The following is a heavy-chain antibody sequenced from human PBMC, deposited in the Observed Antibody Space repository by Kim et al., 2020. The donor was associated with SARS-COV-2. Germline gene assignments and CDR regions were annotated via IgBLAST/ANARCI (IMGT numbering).Heavy chain of an antibody. V-gene: IGHV5-51*01. CDR2: IYPDDSRT. CDR3: SRCSGPPLASNWFDP. D-gene: IGHD2-15*01. Sequence: GESLKISWWGSGYSFFGYWIVWVRQMPGKGLEWMGIIYPDDSRTIYSPSFQGQVTLSVDKSISTAYLQWSSLKTSDTAIYYCSRCSGPPLASNWFDPWGQ. CDR1: GYSFFGYW. J-gene: IGHJ5*02.